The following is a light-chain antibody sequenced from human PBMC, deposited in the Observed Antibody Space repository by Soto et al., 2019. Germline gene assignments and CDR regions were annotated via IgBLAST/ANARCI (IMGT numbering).Light chain of an antibody. J-gene: IGKJ1*01. Sequence: AIQMTQSPSSLSASVGDRVTITCRASQDIGSELGWYQQRPGKAPKALIYGASNLQGGVPSRFSGSGFGTDFTLTISSLQPEDFATYYCLRDRNYPRTFGQGTKVESK. V-gene: IGKV1-6*01. CDR2: GAS. CDR1: QDIGSE. CDR3: LRDRNYPRT.